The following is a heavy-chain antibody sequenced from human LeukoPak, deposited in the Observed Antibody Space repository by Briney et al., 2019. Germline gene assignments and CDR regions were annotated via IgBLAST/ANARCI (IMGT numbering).Heavy chain of an antibody. J-gene: IGHJ4*02. CDR1: GYTFTGYY. CDR3: AREDIVVVPAAAHFDY. Sequence: ASVKVSCKASGYTFTGYYMHWVRQAPGQGLEWMGWINPNSGGTNYAQKFQGWVTMTRDTSISTAYMELSRLRSDDTAVYYCAREDIVVVPAAAHFDYWGQGTLVTVSS. V-gene: IGHV1-2*04. CDR2: INPNSGGT. D-gene: IGHD2-2*01.